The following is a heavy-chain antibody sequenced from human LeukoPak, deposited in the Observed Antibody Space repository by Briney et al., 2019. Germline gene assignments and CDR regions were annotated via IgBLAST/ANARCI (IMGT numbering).Heavy chain of an antibody. CDR3: ARGQRRHTDMAPSFDY. Sequence: PGGSLRLSCAASGFTFSSYAMHWVRQAPGKGLEWVAVISYDGSNKYYADSMKGRFTISRDNSKNTLYLQMNGLRAEDTAVYYCARGQRRHTDMAPSFDYWGQGTLVTVSS. CDR1: GFTFSSYA. J-gene: IGHJ4*02. CDR2: ISYDGSNK. V-gene: IGHV3-30*04. D-gene: IGHD5-18*01.